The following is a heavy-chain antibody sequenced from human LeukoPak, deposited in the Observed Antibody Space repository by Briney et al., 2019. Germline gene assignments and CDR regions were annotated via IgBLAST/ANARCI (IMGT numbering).Heavy chain of an antibody. CDR1: GFTFSSYA. CDR3: ARYDFWSGQKFDY. Sequence: GGSLRLSCAAAGFTFSSYAMSWVRQAPGKGLEWVSAISGSGGSTYYADSVKGRFTISRDNSKNTLYLQMNSLRAEDTAVYYCARYDFWSGQKFDYWGQGTLVTVSS. CDR2: ISGSGGST. V-gene: IGHV3-23*01. J-gene: IGHJ4*02. D-gene: IGHD3-3*01.